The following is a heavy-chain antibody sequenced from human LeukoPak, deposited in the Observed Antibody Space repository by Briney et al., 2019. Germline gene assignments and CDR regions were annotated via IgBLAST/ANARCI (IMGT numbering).Heavy chain of an antibody. CDR1: GYTFDTYG. J-gene: IGHJ4*02. CDR3: ARDLFLYSSGWTGYFDY. CDR2: INTYNGNT. V-gene: IGHV1-18*01. D-gene: IGHD6-19*01. Sequence: ASVKVSCKASGYTFDTYGITWVRQAPGQGLEWMGWINTYNGNTRSAQKFQGGVTMTTDTSTSIAYMEVRSLRSDDTAVYYCARDLFLYSSGWTGYFDYWGQGTLVTVSS.